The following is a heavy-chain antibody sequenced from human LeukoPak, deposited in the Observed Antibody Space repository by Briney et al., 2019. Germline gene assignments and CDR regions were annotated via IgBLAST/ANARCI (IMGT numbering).Heavy chain of an antibody. J-gene: IGHJ4*02. Sequence: GGSLRLSCAASGFTFSSYSMNWVRQAPGKGLEWVSSITRSSYIYYADSVKGRFTISRDNAKNSLYLEMNNLRAEDTAVYYCARDSHYDSSGYYYGLDYWGQGTQVTVSS. CDR2: ITRSSYI. V-gene: IGHV3-21*01. CDR3: ARDSHYDSSGYYYGLDY. D-gene: IGHD3-22*01. CDR1: GFTFSSYS.